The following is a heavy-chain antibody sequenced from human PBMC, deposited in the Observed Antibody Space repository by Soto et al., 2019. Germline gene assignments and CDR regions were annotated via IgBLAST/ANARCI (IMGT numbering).Heavy chain of an antibody. J-gene: IGHJ6*03. CDR1: GFTFSSYA. CDR2: ISGSGGST. V-gene: IGHV3-23*01. CDR3: ANEEGLELRPDYYYYMDV. Sequence: GGSLRLSCAASGFTFSSYAMSWVRQAPGKGLEWVSAISGSGGSTYYADSVKGRFTISRDNSKNTLYLQMNSLRAEDTAVYYCANEEGLELRPDYYYYMDVWGKGTTVTVSS. D-gene: IGHD1-7*01.